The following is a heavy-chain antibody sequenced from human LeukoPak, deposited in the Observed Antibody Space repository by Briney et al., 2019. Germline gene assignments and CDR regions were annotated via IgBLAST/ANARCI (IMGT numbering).Heavy chain of an antibody. D-gene: IGHD6-6*01. V-gene: IGHV1-8*01. CDR3: ASRSLFEYSSSFLDP. CDR2: MNPNSGNT. J-gene: IGHJ5*02. Sequence: GASVKVSCKASGYTFTSYDINWARQATGQGLEWMGWMNPNSGNTGYAQKFQGRVTMTRNTSISTAYMELSSPRSEDTAVYYCASRSLFEYSSSFLDPWGQGTLVTVSS. CDR1: GYTFTSYD.